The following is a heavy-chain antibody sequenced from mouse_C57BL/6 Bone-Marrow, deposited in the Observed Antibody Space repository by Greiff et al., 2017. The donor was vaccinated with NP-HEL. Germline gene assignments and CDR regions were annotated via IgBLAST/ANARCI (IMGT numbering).Heavy chain of an antibody. CDR3: TGDGYYWAMDY. J-gene: IGHJ4*01. D-gene: IGHD2-3*01. CDR1: GFTFSNYW. Sequence: EVKVEESGGGLVQPGGSMKLSCVASGFTFSNYWMNWVRQSPEKGLEWVAQIRLKSDNYATHYAESVKGRFTISRDDSKSSVYLQMNNLRAEDTGIYYCTGDGYYWAMDYWGQGTSVTVSS. CDR2: IRLKSDNYAT. V-gene: IGHV6-3*01.